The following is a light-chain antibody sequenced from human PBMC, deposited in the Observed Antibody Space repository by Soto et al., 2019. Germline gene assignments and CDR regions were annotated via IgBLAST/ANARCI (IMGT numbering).Light chain of an antibody. CDR2: GAS. CDR1: QDIRTW. V-gene: IGKV1-12*01. CDR3: QHANSFPIT. J-gene: IGKJ5*01. Sequence: DIQMTQSPSSVSASVGDRVTITCRASQDIRTWLAWYQQKPGKAPKILIYGASSLQSGVPSRFSGSGSGTYFTHTISSLQPEDFATYYCQHANSFPITFGQGTRLEIK.